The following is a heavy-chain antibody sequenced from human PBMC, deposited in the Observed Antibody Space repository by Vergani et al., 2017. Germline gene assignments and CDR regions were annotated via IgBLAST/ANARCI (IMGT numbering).Heavy chain of an antibody. CDR3: ARGDRETDTQRDYYYYYMDV. CDR1: GYAFTGYY. V-gene: IGHV1-2*02. J-gene: IGHJ6*03. CDR2: INPNSGGT. D-gene: IGHD2-2*02. Sequence: QVQLVQSGAEVKKPGASVKVSCKASGYAFTGYYMHWVRQAPGQGLEWMGWINPNSGGTNYAQKFQGRVTMTRDTSISTAYMELSRLRSDDTAVYYCARGDRETDTQRDYYYYYMDVWGKGTTVTVSS.